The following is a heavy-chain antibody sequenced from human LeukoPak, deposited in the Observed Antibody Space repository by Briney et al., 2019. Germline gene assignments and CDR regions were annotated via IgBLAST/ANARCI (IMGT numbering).Heavy chain of an antibody. D-gene: IGHD3-16*01. J-gene: IGHJ5*02. CDR1: GFTFSSYS. V-gene: IGHV3-21*01. Sequence: GGSLRLSCAASGFTFSSYSMNWVRQAPGKGLEWVSSISSSSSYIYYADSVKGRFTISRDNAKNSLYLQVNSLRAEDTAVYYCASFYDYVWGPRGWFDPWGQGTLVTVSS. CDR3: ASFYDYVWGPRGWFDP. CDR2: ISSSSSYI.